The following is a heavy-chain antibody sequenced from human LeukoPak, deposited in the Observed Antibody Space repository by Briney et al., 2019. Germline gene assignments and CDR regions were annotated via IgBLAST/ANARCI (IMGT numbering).Heavy chain of an antibody. V-gene: IGHV3-7*01. CDR2: IKQDGSEK. J-gene: IGHJ4*02. CDR1: GFTFSSYW. D-gene: IGHD6-13*01. Sequence: GGSLRLSCAASGFTFSSYWMSWVRQAPGKGLEWVANIKQDGSEKYYVDSVKGRFTIYRDNAKNSLYLQMNSLRAEDTAVYYCARTYSSLYFDYWGQGTLVTVSS. CDR3: ARTYSSLYFDY.